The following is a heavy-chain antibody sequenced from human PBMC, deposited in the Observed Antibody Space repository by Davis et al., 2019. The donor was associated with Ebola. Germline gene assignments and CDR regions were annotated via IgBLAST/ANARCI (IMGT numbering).Heavy chain of an antibody. D-gene: IGHD3-3*01. CDR2: ISYDGSNK. J-gene: IGHJ2*01. Sequence: PGGSLRLSCAASGFTFSSYAMHWVRQAPGKGLEWVAVISYDGSNKYYADSVKGRFTISRDNSKNTLYLQMNSLRAEDTAVYYCARQELHSLRFLEWLLPNWYFDLWGRGTLVTVSS. V-gene: IGHV3-30-3*01. CDR3: ARQELHSLRFLEWLLPNWYFDL. CDR1: GFTFSSYA.